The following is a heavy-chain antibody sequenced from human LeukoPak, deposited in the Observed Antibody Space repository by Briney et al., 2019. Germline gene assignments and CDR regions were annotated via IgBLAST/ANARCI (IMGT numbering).Heavy chain of an antibody. V-gene: IGHV4-39*01. Sequence: KPAETLSLTCTVSGGSISSSSYYWGWIRQPPGKGLEWIGSIYYSGKTFYSPSLESRVTISVDTSKNHFSLRLISVTAADTAMYYCARHEHKAVAGDTWGQGTLVTVSS. CDR2: IYYSGKT. D-gene: IGHD6-19*01. CDR1: GGSISSSSYY. J-gene: IGHJ5*02. CDR3: ARHEHKAVAGDT.